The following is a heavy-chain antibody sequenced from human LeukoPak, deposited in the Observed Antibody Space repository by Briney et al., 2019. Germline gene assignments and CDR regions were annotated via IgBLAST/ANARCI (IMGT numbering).Heavy chain of an antibody. CDR1: GGSFIGYY. J-gene: IGHJ4*02. V-gene: IGHV4-34*01. D-gene: IGHD7-27*01. Sequence: PSETLSLTCAAHGGSFIGYYWTWIRQFSGKRLEWIGEINHSGTANYNPSLRSRVIISIDASKNQFSLKMTSVTAADTAVYFCARAEVGGAELGPKLEYWGQGNLVTVSS. CDR2: INHSGTA. CDR3: ARAEVGGAELGPKLEY.